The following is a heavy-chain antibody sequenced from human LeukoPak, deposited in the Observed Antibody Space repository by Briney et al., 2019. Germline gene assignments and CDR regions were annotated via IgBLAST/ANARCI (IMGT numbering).Heavy chain of an antibody. CDR2: INSGGGST. CDR3: VRGNSLGHL. D-gene: IGHD3-16*01. V-gene: IGHV3-74*01. Sequence: PGGSLRLSCAASGFTLSSYWMHWVRQAPGKGLEWVSPINSGGGSTYYADSVKGRFTVSRDNAKNTVYLQLNSLRAEDTAVYYCVRGNSLGHLWGQGALVTVSS. CDR1: GFTLSSYW. J-gene: IGHJ5*02.